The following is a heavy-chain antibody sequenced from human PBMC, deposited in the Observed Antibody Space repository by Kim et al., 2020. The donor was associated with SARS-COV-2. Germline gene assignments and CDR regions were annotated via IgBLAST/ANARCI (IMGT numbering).Heavy chain of an antibody. V-gene: IGHV5-51*01. Sequence: GESLKISCKGSGYSFTSYWNGWVRQMPGKGLEWMGIIYPGDSDTRYSPSFQGQVTISADKSISTAYLQWSSLKASDTAMYYCARHLFEYSSGWYYYYGMDVWGQGTAVTVSS. CDR2: IYPGDSDT. CDR3: ARHLFEYSSGWYYYYGMDV. D-gene: IGHD6-19*01. J-gene: IGHJ6*02. CDR1: GYSFTSYW.